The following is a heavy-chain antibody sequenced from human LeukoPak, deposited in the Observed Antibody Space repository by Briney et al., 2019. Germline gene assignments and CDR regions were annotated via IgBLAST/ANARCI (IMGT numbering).Heavy chain of an antibody. V-gene: IGHV3-48*01. CDR2: IGTSGNTI. D-gene: IGHD6-19*01. Sequence: GGSLRLSCAASGFTFSGYIMNWVRQAPGKGLEWVSFIGTSGNTIYHADSVKGRFTVSRDNAKNSLYLQMNSLRAEDTAVYYCARDQWLDYWGQGTLVTVSS. J-gene: IGHJ4*02. CDR3: ARDQWLDY. CDR1: GFTFSGYI.